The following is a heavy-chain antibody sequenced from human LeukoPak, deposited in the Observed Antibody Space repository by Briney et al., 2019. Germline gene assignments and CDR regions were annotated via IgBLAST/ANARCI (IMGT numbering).Heavy chain of an antibody. CDR3: ARLLLAVTTFDY. J-gene: IGHJ4*02. CDR1: GFTFSSYA. Sequence: AGGSLRLSCAASGFTFSSYAMHWVRQAPGKGLEWVAVISYDGSNKYYADSVKGRFTISRDNSKNTLYLQMNSLRAEDTAVYYCARLLLAVTTFDYWGQGTLVTVSS. V-gene: IGHV3-30-3*01. CDR2: ISYDGSNK. D-gene: IGHD2-15*01.